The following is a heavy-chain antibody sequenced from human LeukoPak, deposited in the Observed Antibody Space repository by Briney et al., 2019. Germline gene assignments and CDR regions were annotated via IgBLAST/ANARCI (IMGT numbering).Heavy chain of an antibody. V-gene: IGHV4-59*08. Sequence: SETLSLTCTVSGGSISSYYWSWIRQPPGKGLEWIGYIYYSGSTNYNPSLKSRVTISVDTSKNQFSLKLSSVTAADTAVYYCASQSIGYDSSGYWRFDYWGQGTLVTVSS. CDR1: GGSISSYY. J-gene: IGHJ4*02. CDR3: ASQSIGYDSSGYWRFDY. D-gene: IGHD3-22*01. CDR2: IYYSGST.